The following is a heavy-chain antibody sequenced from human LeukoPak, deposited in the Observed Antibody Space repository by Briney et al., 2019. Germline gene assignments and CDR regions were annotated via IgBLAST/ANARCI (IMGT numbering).Heavy chain of an antibody. Sequence: SETLSLTCTVSGGPISSYYWSWIRQPPGKGLEWIGYIYYSGSTNYNPSLKSRVTISVDTSKNQFSLKLSSVTAADTAVYYCARDTGDSSGYYYYWGQGTLVTVSS. J-gene: IGHJ4*02. CDR1: GGPISSYY. V-gene: IGHV4-59*01. D-gene: IGHD3-22*01. CDR2: IYYSGST. CDR3: ARDTGDSSGYYYY.